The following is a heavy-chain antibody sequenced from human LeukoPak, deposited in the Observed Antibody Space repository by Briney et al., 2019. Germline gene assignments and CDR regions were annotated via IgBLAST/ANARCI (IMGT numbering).Heavy chain of an antibody. D-gene: IGHD3-9*01. V-gene: IGHV3-21*01. Sequence: MPGGSLRLSCAASGFTFSSYAMSWVRQAPGKGLEWVSSISSSSSYIYYADSVKGRFTISRDNAKNSLYLQMNSLRAEDTAVYYCARVYDILTDTHEYYFDYWGQGTLVTVSS. J-gene: IGHJ4*02. CDR3: ARVYDILTDTHEYYFDY. CDR1: GFTFSSYA. CDR2: ISSSSSYI.